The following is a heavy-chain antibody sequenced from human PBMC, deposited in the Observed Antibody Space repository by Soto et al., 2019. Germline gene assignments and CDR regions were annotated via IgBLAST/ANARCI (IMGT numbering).Heavy chain of an antibody. CDR1: GGWFSGHC. J-gene: IGHJ5*01. V-gene: IGHV4-34*01. CDR3: STRAYDTTGYYRFDP. D-gene: IGHD3-9*01. Sequence: SETLALTGAVYGGWFSGHCLTWIRQCPGKGLEWILDLNHRGRVNYSPSLKSRVTISLDTSKNQFSLTLTAVTAADTAMYHCSTRAYDTTGYYRFDPWGQRTLVTVSS. CDR2: LNHRGRV.